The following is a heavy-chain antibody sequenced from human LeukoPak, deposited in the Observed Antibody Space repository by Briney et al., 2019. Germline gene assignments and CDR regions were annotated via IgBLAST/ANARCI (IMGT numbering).Heavy chain of an antibody. D-gene: IGHD2-2*01. J-gene: IGHJ3*02. CDR2: IRYDGSNK. V-gene: IGHV3-30*02. CDR3: AKDLGRYCSSTSCSDAFDI. CDR1: GFTFSSYG. Sequence: PGGSLRLSCAASGFTFSSYGMHWVRQAPGKGLEWVASIRYDGSNKYYADSVKGRFTISRDNSKNTLYLQMNSLRAEDTAVYYCAKDLGRYCSSTSCSDAFDIWGQGTMVTVSS.